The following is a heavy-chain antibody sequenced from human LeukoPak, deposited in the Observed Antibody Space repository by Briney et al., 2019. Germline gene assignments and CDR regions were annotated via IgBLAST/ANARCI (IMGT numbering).Heavy chain of an antibody. V-gene: IGHV3-72*01. CDR1: GFTFSDHY. J-gene: IGHJ2*01. D-gene: IGHD3-10*01. CDR2: TRNKANSYTT. CDR3: ARSGYYYGSGSKNWYFDL. Sequence: GGSLRLSCAASGFTFSDHYMDWVRQAPGKGLEWVGRTRNKANSYTTEYAASVKGRFTISRDDSKNSLYLQMNSLKTEDTAVYYCARSGYYYGSGSKNWYFDLWGRGTLVTVSS.